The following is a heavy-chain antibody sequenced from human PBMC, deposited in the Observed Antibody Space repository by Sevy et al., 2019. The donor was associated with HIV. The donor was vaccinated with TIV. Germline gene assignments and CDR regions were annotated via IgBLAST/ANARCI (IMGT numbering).Heavy chain of an antibody. CDR3: AKGCYSEYFGADTLDI. CDR2: ICGGDGST. D-gene: IGHD1-26*01. V-gene: IGHV3-23*01. Sequence: GGSLRLSCAASGFRFSSFAMIWVRQAPGKGLEWVSEICGGDGSTYYADSVKGRFTISRDNSKNTVYLQMSSLRAEDTALDYYAKGCYSEYFGADTLDIWGQGTMVTVSS. J-gene: IGHJ3*02. CDR1: GFRFSSFA.